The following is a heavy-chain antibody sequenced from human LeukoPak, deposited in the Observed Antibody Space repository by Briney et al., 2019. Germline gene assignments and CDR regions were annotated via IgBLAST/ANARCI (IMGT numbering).Heavy chain of an antibody. CDR2: IYPGDSDT. V-gene: IGHV5-51*01. Sequence: GESLEISCKGSGYSFTSYWIGWVRQMPGKGLEWMGIIYPGDSDTRYSPSFQGQVTISADKSISTAYLQWSSLKASDTAMYYCARHTLTIFDAFDIWGQGTMVTVSS. CDR1: GYSFTSYW. J-gene: IGHJ3*02. CDR3: ARHTLTIFDAFDI. D-gene: IGHD3-9*01.